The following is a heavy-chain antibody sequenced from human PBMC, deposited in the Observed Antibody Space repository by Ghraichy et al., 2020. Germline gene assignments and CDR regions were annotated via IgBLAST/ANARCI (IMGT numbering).Heavy chain of an antibody. D-gene: IGHD6-19*01. CDR2: IYYSGST. CDR3: ARLVRLSDSSGWYKFFDY. CDR1: GGSISSYY. J-gene: IGHJ4*02. Sequence: SETLSLTCTVSGGSISSYYWSWIRQPPGKGLEWIGYIYYSGSTNYNPSLKSRVTISVDTSKNQFSLKLSSVTAADTAVYYCARLVRLSDSSGWYKFFDYRGQGTLVTVSS. V-gene: IGHV4-59*08.